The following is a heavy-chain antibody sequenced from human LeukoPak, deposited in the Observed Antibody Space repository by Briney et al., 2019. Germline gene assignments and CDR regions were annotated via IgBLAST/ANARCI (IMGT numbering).Heavy chain of an antibody. Sequence: PGGSLRLSCAASGFTFSSYGMHWVRQAPGKGLEWVAVISYDGSNKYYADSVKGRFTISRDNSKNTLYLQMNSLRAEDTAVYYCAKDFYDSSRGPFDYWGQGTLVTVSS. CDR1: GFTFSSYG. V-gene: IGHV3-30*18. J-gene: IGHJ4*02. D-gene: IGHD3-22*01. CDR2: ISYDGSNK. CDR3: AKDFYDSSRGPFDY.